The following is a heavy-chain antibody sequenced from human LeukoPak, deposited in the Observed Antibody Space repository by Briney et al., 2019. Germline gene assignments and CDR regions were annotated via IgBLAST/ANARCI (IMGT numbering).Heavy chain of an antibody. CDR3: AKRSTGGATPLSRVNSFDT. D-gene: IGHD5-12*01. V-gene: IGHV3-30*02. J-gene: IGHJ5*02. CDR1: AFTFSSYG. CDR2: IRYDGSNK. Sequence: GGSLRLSCAASAFTFSSYGMRWVRQAPGKGLEWVAFIRYDGSNKYYADSVKGRFTISRDNSKNTLYLQMNSLRAEDTAVYYCAKRSTGGATPLSRVNSFDTWGQGTLVTVSS.